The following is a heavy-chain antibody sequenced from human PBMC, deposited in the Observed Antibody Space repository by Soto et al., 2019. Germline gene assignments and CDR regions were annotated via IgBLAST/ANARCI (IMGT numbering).Heavy chain of an antibody. Sequence: ASVKGSCKASGYTFTSYGVSWVRQAPGQGLEWMGWISAYNGNTNYAQKLHGRVTMTTDTSTSTAYMELRSLRSDDTAVYYCASTPTYCSGGSCYSGGSVYWGQGTLVTVSS. J-gene: IGHJ4*02. D-gene: IGHD2-15*01. CDR3: ASTPTYCSGGSCYSGGSVY. V-gene: IGHV1-18*01. CDR1: GYTFTSYG. CDR2: ISAYNGNT.